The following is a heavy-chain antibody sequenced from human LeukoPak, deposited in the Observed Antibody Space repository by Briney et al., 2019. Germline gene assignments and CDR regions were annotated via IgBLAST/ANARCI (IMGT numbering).Heavy chain of an antibody. V-gene: IGHV3-30*18. CDR1: GFTFSSYG. CDR2: ISYDGSNK. Sequence: GGSLRLSCAASGFTFSSYGMHWVRQAPGKGLEWVAVISYDGSNKYYADSVKGRFTISRDNSKNTLYLQMNSLRAEDTAVYYCAKDQSIGYEIDYWGQGTLVTVSS. D-gene: IGHD5-18*01. CDR3: AKDQSIGYEIDY. J-gene: IGHJ4*02.